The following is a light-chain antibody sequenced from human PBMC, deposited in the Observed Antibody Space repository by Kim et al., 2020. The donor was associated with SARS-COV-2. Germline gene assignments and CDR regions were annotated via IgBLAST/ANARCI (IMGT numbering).Light chain of an antibody. Sequence: CLYPGETATLSCRASLSVGNSLAWYQQKPGQAPMRVIYDASNRATGIPVRFSGGGSGTDFTLTISSLEPYDFAVYYCQQRRNLISIGQGTRLEIK. CDR2: DAS. CDR1: LSVGNS. CDR3: QQRRNLIS. V-gene: IGKV3-11*01. J-gene: IGKJ5*01.